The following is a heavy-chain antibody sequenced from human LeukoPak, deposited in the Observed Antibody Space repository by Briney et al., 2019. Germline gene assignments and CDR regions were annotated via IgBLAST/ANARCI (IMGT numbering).Heavy chain of an antibody. CDR2: IYPGDSDT. CDR1: GYSFTNYW. D-gene: IGHD2-2*01. Sequence: GESLKISCKDSGYSFTNYWIGWVRQMPGKGLEWMGIIYPGDSDTRYSPSFQGQVTISADKSISTAYLQWSSLKASDTAMYYCATPYPREYCSSTTCYFNYWGQGTLVTVSS. J-gene: IGHJ4*02. V-gene: IGHV5-51*01. CDR3: ATPYPREYCSSTTCYFNY.